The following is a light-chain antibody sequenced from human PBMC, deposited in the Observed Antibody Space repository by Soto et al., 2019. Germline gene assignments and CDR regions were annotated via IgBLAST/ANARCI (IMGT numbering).Light chain of an antibody. CDR2: WAS. Sequence: DIVMTQSPDSLAVSLGERATINCKSSQSVLYSSNNKNYLAWYQQKAGQPPKLLIYWASTRESGFPDRFSGSGCGTDFTLTISSLQAKDVAVYYCQQYYSSPQLTFGRGTNVEIK. CDR1: QSVLYSSNNKNY. J-gene: IGKJ4*01. V-gene: IGKV4-1*01. CDR3: QQYYSSPQLT.